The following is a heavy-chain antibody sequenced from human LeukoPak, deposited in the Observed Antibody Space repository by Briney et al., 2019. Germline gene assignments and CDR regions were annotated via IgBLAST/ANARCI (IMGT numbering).Heavy chain of an antibody. V-gene: IGHV3-23*01. D-gene: IGHD6-19*01. CDR2: ISDTGGST. CDR3: AKDSSGWYWGIGGAYGGYGLVYFDD. Sequence: PGGSLRPSCAASGFTFSTYAMSWVRQAPGKGLEWVSSISDTGGSTYYADSVKGRFTISRDNSKSTLYLQMNSLRAEDTAVYYCAKDSSGWYWGIGGAYGGYGLVYFDDWGQGTLVTVSS. J-gene: IGHJ4*02. CDR1: GFTFSTYA.